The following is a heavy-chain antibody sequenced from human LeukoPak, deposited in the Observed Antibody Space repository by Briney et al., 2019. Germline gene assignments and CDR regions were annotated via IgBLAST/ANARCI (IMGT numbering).Heavy chain of an antibody. D-gene: IGHD3-22*01. CDR2: INWNGDST. CDR1: GFSFGDYG. J-gene: IGHJ4*02. Sequence: GGSLRLSCAACGFSFGDYGLTWVRQAPGKGLEWVSGINWNGDSTDYADSVKGRFTISRDNAKNSLYLQMNSLRAEDTALYYCARDLRVVITGSFDSWGQGTLVTVSS. CDR3: ARDLRVVITGSFDS. V-gene: IGHV3-20*04.